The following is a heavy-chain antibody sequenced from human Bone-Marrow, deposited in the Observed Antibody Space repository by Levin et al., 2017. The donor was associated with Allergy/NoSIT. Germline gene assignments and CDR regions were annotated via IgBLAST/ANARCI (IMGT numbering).Heavy chain of an antibody. CDR1: GFSLNTRRVC. J-gene: IGHJ4*02. Sequence: SGPTLVKPTQTLTLTCTFSGFSLNTRRVCVNWIRQPPGKALEWLALINWDDDKYYSPSLKTRLTISKDTSKNQVVLTMINMDPLDTATYYGARMIQRGVGATNSCDYWGQGTLVAVSS. CDR2: INWDDDK. CDR3: ARMIQRGVGATNSCDY. V-gene: IGHV2-70*01. D-gene: IGHD1-26*01.